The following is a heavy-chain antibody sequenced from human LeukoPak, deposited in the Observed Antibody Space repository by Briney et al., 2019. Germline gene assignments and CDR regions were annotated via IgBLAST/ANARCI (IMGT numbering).Heavy chain of an antibody. CDR1: GYSISSDYC. J-gene: IGHJ5*02. V-gene: IGHV4-38-2*02. D-gene: IGHD2-15*01. Sequence: SETLSLTCIVSGYSISSDYCWGWIRQAPGKGLEWIGSISHRGSPYYNPSLQSRVTMSADTPNNHFSLRLSSVTAADTAVYYCARDGGFYYTAPPNSWFDPWGQGILVTVSS. CDR2: ISHRGSP. CDR3: ARDGGFYYTAPPNSWFDP.